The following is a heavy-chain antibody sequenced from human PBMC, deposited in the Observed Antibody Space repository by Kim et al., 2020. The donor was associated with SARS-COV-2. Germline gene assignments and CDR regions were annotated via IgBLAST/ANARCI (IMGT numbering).Heavy chain of an antibody. V-gene: IGHV3-53*04. CDR1: GFTVSSNY. J-gene: IGHJ4*02. CDR2: IYSGGST. D-gene: IGHD2-15*01. CDR3: SGGSQGHRPSGLAVS. Sequence: GGSLRLSCAASGFTVSSNYMSWVRQAPGKGLEWVSVIYSGGSTYYADSVKGRFTISRHNSKNTLYLQMNSLRAEDTAVYYCSGGSQGHRPSGLAVSWGQGTLVTVSS.